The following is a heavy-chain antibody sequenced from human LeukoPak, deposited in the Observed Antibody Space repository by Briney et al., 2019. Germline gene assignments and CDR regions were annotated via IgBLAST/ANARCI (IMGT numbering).Heavy chain of an antibody. Sequence: ASVKVSCKASGYTFSDYYIHWARQAPGQGLQWMGWINPKTGDTNYPQKSQGRVTMTRDTSISTAYMELSRLRSDDTAVYYCAREEIAVGGPPPRWFDSWGQGTLVTVSS. V-gene: IGHV1-2*02. CDR3: AREEIAVGGPPPRWFDS. CDR1: GYTFSDYY. J-gene: IGHJ5*01. CDR2: INPKTGDT. D-gene: IGHD6-19*01.